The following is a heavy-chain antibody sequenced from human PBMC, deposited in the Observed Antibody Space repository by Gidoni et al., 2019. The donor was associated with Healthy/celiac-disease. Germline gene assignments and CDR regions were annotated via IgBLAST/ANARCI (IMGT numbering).Heavy chain of an antibody. D-gene: IGHD2-15*01. V-gene: IGHV3-30*18. CDR1: GFTFSSYG. J-gene: IGHJ4*02. Sequence: QVQLVESGGGVVQPGRSLRLSCAASGFTFSSYGMHWVRQAPGKGLEWVAVISYDGSNKYYADSVKGRFTISRDNSKNTLYLQMNSLRAEDTAVYYCAKDFSGVVVVASTFDYWGQGTLVTVSS. CDR2: ISYDGSNK. CDR3: AKDFSGVVVVASTFDY.